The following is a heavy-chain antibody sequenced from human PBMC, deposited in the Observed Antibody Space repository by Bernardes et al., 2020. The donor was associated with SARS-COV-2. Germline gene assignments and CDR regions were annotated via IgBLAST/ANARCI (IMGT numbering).Heavy chain of an antibody. CDR1: GYTFTGYY. D-gene: IGHD3-22*01. CDR3: ALPPTNYDRYGMDV. Sequence: ASVKVSCKASGYTFTGYYIPWVRQAPGQGLEWMGWITPNSGGTTYAQKFQGRVTMTRDTSINTAYMELSSLRSDDTAVYYCALPPTNYDRYGMDVWGQGTTVTVSS. J-gene: IGHJ6*02. CDR2: ITPNSGGT. V-gene: IGHV1-2*02.